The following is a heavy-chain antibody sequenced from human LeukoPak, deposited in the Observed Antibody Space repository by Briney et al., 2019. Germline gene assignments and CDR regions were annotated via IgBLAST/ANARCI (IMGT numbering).Heavy chain of an antibody. CDR2: IYYSGST. D-gene: IGHD2-2*01. CDR1: GGSISSYY. Sequence: SETLSLTCTVSGGSISSYYWSWIRQPPGKGLEWIGYIYYSGSTNYNPSLKSRVTISVDTSKNQFSLKLSSVTAADTAVYYCARYIVVVAYFNYWGQGTLVTVSS. J-gene: IGHJ4*02. V-gene: IGHV4-59*08. CDR3: ARYIVVVAYFNY.